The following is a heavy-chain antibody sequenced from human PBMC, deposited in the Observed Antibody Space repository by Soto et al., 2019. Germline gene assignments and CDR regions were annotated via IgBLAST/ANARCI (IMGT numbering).Heavy chain of an antibody. J-gene: IGHJ4*02. Sequence: ASVKVSCKASGYTFTSYAMHWVRQSPGQRLEWMGWINAGNGNTKYSQKFQGRVTITRDTSASTAYMELSSLRSEDTAVYYCARDQRLELRYYFDYWGQGTLVTVS. CDR2: INAGNGNT. V-gene: IGHV1-3*01. D-gene: IGHD1-7*01. CDR3: ARDQRLELRYYFDY. CDR1: GYTFTSYA.